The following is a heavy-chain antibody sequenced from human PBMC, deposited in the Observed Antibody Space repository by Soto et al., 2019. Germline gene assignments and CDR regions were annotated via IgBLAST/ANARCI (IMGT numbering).Heavy chain of an antibody. CDR2: INHSGST. D-gene: IGHD3-22*01. CDR3: ARGPHYYDSSGYSYYYGMDV. V-gene: IGHV4-34*01. J-gene: IGHJ6*02. CDR1: GGSFSGYY. Sequence: SETLSLTCAVYGGSFSGYYWGWIRQPPGKGLAWIGEINHSGSTNYNPSLKSRVTISVDTSKNQFSLKLSSVTAADTAVYYCARGPHYYDSSGYSYYYGMDVWGQGTTVTVSS.